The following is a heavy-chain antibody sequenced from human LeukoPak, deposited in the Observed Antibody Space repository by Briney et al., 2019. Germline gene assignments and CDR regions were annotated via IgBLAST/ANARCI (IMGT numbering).Heavy chain of an antibody. Sequence: SETLSLTCTVSGGSISSGDYYWSWLRQPPGKGLEWIVYIYYSGSTYYNPSLKSRVTISVDTSKNQFSLKLSSVTAADTAVYYCARGRGIMITFGGVIVKEPFDYWGQGTLVTVSS. CDR2: IYYSGST. CDR1: GGSISSGDYY. V-gene: IGHV4-30-4*01. J-gene: IGHJ4*02. D-gene: IGHD3-16*02. CDR3: ARGRGIMITFGGVIVKEPFDY.